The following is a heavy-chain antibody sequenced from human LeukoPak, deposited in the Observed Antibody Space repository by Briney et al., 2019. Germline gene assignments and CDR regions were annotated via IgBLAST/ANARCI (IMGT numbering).Heavy chain of an antibody. J-gene: IGHJ5*02. V-gene: IGHV5-51*01. CDR2: IYPGDSDT. CDR3: ARREYCSSTSCYRSGDWFDP. Sequence: GESLKISCKGSGYSFTSYWIGWVRQMPGKGLEWMGIIYPGDSDTRYSPSFQGQVTISADKSISTAYLQWGSLKASDTAMYYCARREYCSSTSCYRSGDWFDPWGQGTLVTVSS. D-gene: IGHD2-2*01. CDR1: GYSFTSYW.